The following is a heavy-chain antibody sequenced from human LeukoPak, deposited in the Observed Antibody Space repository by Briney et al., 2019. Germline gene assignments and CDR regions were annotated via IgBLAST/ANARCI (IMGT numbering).Heavy chain of an antibody. CDR1: GFTVSSNY. CDR3: ARRRMVQWRYYFDY. Sequence: GGSLRLSCAASGFTVSSNYMSWVRQAPGKGLEWVSVIYSGGSTYYADSVKGRFTISRDNSKNTLYLQMNSLRAEDTALYHCARRRMVQWRYYFDYWGQGTLVTVSS. J-gene: IGHJ4*02. CDR2: IYSGGST. D-gene: IGHD6-19*01. V-gene: IGHV3-66*01.